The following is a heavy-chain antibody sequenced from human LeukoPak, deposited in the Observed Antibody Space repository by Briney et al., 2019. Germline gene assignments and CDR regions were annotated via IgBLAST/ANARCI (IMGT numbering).Heavy chain of an antibody. D-gene: IGHD5/OR15-5a*01. J-gene: IGHJ4*02. Sequence: PSETLSLTCAVSGGSISNSNWWGWFRQPPGKGLEWIGEIYHSGRTNCNPSLKSRVTISVDTSKNQFSLKLSSVTAADTAVYYCARQVSRIRCYYNYWGQGTLVTVSS. V-gene: IGHV4-4*02. CDR1: GGSISNSNW. CDR3: ARQVSRIRCYYNY. CDR2: IYHSGRT.